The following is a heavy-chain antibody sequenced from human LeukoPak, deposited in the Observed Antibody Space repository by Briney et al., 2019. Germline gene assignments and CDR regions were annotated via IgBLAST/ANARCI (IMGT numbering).Heavy chain of an antibody. D-gene: IGHD2-21*02. Sequence: ASVKVSCKTSGYSFTTYHINWVRQASGQGLEWLGWMNPYTGDRGYAQRFQGRLSITSDTAISTAYMELGSLKSDDTAVYFCARTSSLTASGYDCWGQGTLVTVSS. J-gene: IGHJ4*02. CDR3: ARTSSLTASGYDC. CDR1: GYSFTTYH. V-gene: IGHV1-8*03. CDR2: MNPYTGDR.